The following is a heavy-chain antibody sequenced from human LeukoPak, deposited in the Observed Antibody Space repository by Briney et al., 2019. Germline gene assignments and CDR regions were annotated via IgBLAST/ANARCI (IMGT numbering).Heavy chain of an antibody. CDR2: IYYSGSP. J-gene: IGHJ4*02. Sequence: SETLSLTCTVSGGSIRSYYWSWIRQPPGKGLEWIGYIYYSGSPNYNPSLKSRVAISVDTSKNQFSLKLSSVTAADTAVYYCASSEYSYWLTYWGQGALVTVSS. V-gene: IGHV4-59*08. D-gene: IGHD5-18*01. CDR3: ASSEYSYWLTY. CDR1: GGSIRSYY.